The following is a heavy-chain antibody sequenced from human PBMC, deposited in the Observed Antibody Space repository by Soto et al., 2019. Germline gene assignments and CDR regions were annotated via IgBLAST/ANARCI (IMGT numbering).Heavy chain of an antibody. CDR2: IYYSGST. CDR3: ATSPTTVTNEYYFDY. V-gene: IGHV4-31*03. CDR1: GGSISSGGYY. J-gene: IGHJ4*02. Sequence: QVQLQESGPGLVKPSQTLSLTCTVSGGSISSGGYYWSWIRQHPGKGLEWIGYIYYSGSTYYNPSLKSRVTISVDTSKNQSSLKLSSGTAADTAVYYCATSPTTVTNEYYFDYWGQGTLVTVSS. D-gene: IGHD4-17*01.